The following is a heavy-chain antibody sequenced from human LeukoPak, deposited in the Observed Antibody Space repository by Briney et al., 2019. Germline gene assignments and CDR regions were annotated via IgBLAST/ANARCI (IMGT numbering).Heavy chain of an antibody. V-gene: IGHV1-46*01. Sequence: GASVKVSCKASGYTFTSYYMHWVRQAPGQGLEWMGIINPSGGSTSYAQKFQGRVTMTRDMSTSTAYMELSSVSAADTAVYYCARSTFSLLWFGELGGLGYMDVWGKGTTVTVSS. CDR1: GYTFTSYY. CDR3: ARSTFSLLWFGELGGLGYMDV. J-gene: IGHJ6*03. D-gene: IGHD3-10*01. CDR2: INPSGGST.